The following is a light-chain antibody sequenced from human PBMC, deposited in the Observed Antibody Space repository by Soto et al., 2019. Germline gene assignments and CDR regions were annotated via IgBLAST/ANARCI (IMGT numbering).Light chain of an antibody. CDR3: SSYGGSNTVV. V-gene: IGLV2-8*01. CDR1: SSDVGGYNY. J-gene: IGLJ2*01. CDR2: EVS. Sequence: QSVLTQPPSASGSPGQSVTISCTGSSSDVGGYNYVSWYQQHPGKAPKLMINEVSKRPSGVPDRLSGSKSGNTASLTVSGLQADDEADYYCSSYGGSNTVVFGGGTKVTVL.